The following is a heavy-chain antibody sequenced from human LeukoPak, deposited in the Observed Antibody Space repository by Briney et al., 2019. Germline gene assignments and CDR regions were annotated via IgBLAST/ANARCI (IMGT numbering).Heavy chain of an antibody. Sequence: GASVKVSCKTSGYRFTGYFMHWVRQAPGQGLEWMGWINPNSGDTKYAQKFQGRVTMTRDTSINTAYMELRRLTSDDTAVYYCARVPSMVRGVVNYGMDVWGQGTTVTVSS. CDR3: ARVPSMVRGVVNYGMDV. V-gene: IGHV1-2*02. CDR2: INPNSGDT. J-gene: IGHJ6*02. CDR1: GYRFTGYF. D-gene: IGHD3-10*01.